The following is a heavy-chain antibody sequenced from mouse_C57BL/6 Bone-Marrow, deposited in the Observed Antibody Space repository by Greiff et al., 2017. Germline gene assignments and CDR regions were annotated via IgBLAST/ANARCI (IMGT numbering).Heavy chain of an antibody. CDR3: ERRAVGYPFAY. CDR2: INPNTGGT. J-gene: IGHJ3*01. D-gene: IGHD2-14*01. V-gene: IGHV1-42*01. CDR1: GYSFTGYY. Sequence: EVQLQQSGPELVKPGASVKISCKASGYSFTGYYMNWVKQSPEKSLEWIGEINPNTGGTTYNQKLKAKATLTVDKSSSTAYMQLKSLTSEDSAFYYWERRAVGYPFAYWGQGTLVTVSA.